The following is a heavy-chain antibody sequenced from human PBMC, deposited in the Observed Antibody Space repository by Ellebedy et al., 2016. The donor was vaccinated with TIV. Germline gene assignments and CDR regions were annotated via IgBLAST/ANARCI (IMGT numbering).Heavy chain of an antibody. CDR2: IFPADSDT. CDR1: GYNFNNSW. D-gene: IGHD1-26*01. V-gene: IGHV5-51*01. J-gene: IGHJ2*01. CDR3: ARHGWESLPYWHLDL. Sequence: GESLKISCKGSGYNFNNSWIAWVRQLPGKGLEWMGIIFPADSDTRYSPSFQGLVTISVDKSTGTAYLQWSSLKASDTAMYYCARHGWESLPYWHLDLWGRGTLVTVSS.